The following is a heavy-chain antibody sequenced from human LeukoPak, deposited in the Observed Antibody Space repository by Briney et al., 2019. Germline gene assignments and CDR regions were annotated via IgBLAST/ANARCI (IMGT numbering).Heavy chain of an antibody. CDR3: ARDLAWDAFDI. Sequence: GGSLRLSCAASGFTFSDYYMSWIRQAPGKGLEWLSYISTSSSYTNYADSVKGRFTISRDNAKNSLYLQMNSLRAEDTAVYYCARDLAWDAFDIWGQGTMVTVSS. J-gene: IGHJ3*02. CDR1: GFTFSDYY. CDR2: ISTSSSYT. V-gene: IGHV3-11*06.